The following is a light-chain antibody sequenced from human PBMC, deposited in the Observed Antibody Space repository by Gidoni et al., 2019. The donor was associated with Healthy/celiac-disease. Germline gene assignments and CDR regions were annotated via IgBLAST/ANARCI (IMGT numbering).Light chain of an antibody. J-gene: IGKJ4*01. Sequence: DIVLTQSPATLSLSPGERATLTCRASQSVSSYLAWYQQKPGQAPRLLIYDATNRATGIPARFSGSGSETDFTLTISSLEPEDFEVYYCQHSSNWLTFGGGTKVEIK. CDR2: DAT. V-gene: IGKV3-11*01. CDR3: QHSSNWLT. CDR1: QSVSSY.